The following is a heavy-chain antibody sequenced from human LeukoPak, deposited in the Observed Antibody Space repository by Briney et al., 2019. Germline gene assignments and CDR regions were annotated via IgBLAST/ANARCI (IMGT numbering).Heavy chain of an antibody. V-gene: IGHV1-2*02. CDR3: ARVDQPGGWLQFDYYYGMDV. Sequence: ASVKVSCKASGYTFTGYYMHWVRQAPGQGLEWMGWINPNSGGTNYAQKFQGRVTMTRDTSISTAYMELSRLRSDDTAVYYCARVDQPGGWLQFDYYYGMDVWGQGTTVTVSS. J-gene: IGHJ6*02. CDR1: GYTFTGYY. CDR2: INPNSGGT. D-gene: IGHD5-12*01.